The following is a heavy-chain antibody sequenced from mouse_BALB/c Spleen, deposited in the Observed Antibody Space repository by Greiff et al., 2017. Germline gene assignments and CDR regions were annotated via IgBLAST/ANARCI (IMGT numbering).Heavy chain of an antibody. CDR3: ARDRGFYFMDY. CDR1: GFTFSDYY. D-gene: IGHD1-1*01. J-gene: IGHJ4*01. Sequence: EVQLVESGGGLVKPGGSLKLSCAASGFTFSDYYMYWVRQTPEKRLEWVATISDGGSYTYYPDSVKGRFTISRDNAKNNLYLQMSSLKSEDTAMYYCARDRGFYFMDYWGQGTSVTVSS. CDR2: ISDGGSYT. V-gene: IGHV5-4*02.